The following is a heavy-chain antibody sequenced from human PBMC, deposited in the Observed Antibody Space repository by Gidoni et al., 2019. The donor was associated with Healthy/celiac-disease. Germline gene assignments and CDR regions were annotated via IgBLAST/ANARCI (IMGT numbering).Heavy chain of an antibody. V-gene: IGHV3-15*01. D-gene: IGHD3-10*01. CDR3: TTRVRGVIPSYFDY. Sequence: EVQLVESGGGLVKPGGSLRLSCAASGFTFSNAWMSWVRQAPGKGLEWVGRIKSKTDGGTTDYAAPVKGRFTISRDDSKNTLYLQMNSLKTEDTAVYYCTTRVRGVIPSYFDYWGQGTLVTVSS. CDR1: GFTFSNAW. J-gene: IGHJ4*02. CDR2: IKSKTDGGTT.